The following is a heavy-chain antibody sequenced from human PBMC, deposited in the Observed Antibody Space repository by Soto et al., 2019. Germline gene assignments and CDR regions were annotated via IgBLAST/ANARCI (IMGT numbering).Heavy chain of an antibody. Sequence: ASVKVSCKASGYTFTSYGISWVRQAPGQGLEWMGWISAYNGNTNYAQKLQGRVTMTTDTSTTTAYMELRSLRSDDTAVYYCAGGLPAAISFLIWGQGTLVTVSS. V-gene: IGHV1-18*01. CDR1: GYTFTSYG. CDR3: AGGLPAAISFLI. CDR2: ISAYNGNT. J-gene: IGHJ4*02. D-gene: IGHD2-2*01.